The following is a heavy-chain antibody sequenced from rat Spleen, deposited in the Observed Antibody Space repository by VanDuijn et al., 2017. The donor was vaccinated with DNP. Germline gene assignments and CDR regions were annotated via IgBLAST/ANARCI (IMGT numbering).Heavy chain of an antibody. CDR3: ARHGAIAAISPDY. V-gene: IGHV5-7*01. CDR1: GFTFSDYN. J-gene: IGHJ2*01. D-gene: IGHD1-2*01. Sequence: EVQLVESGGGLVQPGRSLKLSCAASGFTFSDYNMAWVRQAPKKGLEWVATISYDGSSTYYRDSVKGRFTISRDNAKSTLYLQMDSLRSEDTATYYCARHGAIAAISPDYWGQGVMVTVSS. CDR2: ISYDGSST.